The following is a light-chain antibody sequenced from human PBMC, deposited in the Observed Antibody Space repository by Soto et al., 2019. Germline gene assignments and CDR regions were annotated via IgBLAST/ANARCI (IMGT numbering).Light chain of an antibody. CDR1: QSVSTN. V-gene: IGKV3-15*01. J-gene: IGKJ5*01. CDR2: GAS. Sequence: EIVLTQSPGTLSLSPGETATLSCSASQSVSTNLAWYQQIPGQTPRLLIYGASTRATGIPARFSGSGSGTDFTLTISSLQPEDFATYYCQQANSFPITFGQGTRLEIK. CDR3: QQANSFPIT.